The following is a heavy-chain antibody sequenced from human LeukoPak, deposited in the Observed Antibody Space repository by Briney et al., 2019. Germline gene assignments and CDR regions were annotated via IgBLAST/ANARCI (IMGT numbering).Heavy chain of an antibody. V-gene: IGHV1-69*04. CDR2: IIPIFGIA. CDR3: ASFGRREDGGYSWRPAYLSDY. Sequence: SVKVSCKASGGTFSSYAISWVRQAPGQGLEWMGRIIPIFGIANYAQKFQGRVTITADKSTSTAYMELSSLRSEDTAVYYCASFGRREDGGYSWRPAYLSDYWGQGTLVTVSS. D-gene: IGHD1-26*01. CDR1: GGTFSSYA. J-gene: IGHJ4*02.